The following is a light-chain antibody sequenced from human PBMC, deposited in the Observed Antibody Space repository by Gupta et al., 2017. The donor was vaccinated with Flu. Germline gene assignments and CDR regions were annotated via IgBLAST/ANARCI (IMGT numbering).Light chain of an antibody. CDR1: QSGSSN. CDR2: GAS. V-gene: IGKV3-15*01. J-gene: IGKJ4*01. CDR3: QQYNNWPPLT. Sequence: GRATLSCRASQSGSSNVAWYQQKPGQAPRLRIYGASTRATGIPARFSGSGSGTEFTLTISSLQSEDFAVYYCQQYNNWPPLTFGGGTKVEIK.